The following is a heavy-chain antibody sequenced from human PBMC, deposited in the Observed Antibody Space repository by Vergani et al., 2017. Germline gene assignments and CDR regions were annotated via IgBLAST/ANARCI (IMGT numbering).Heavy chain of an antibody. CDR3: ARGTMVRGVNFDY. CDR2: INHSGST. J-gene: IGHJ4*02. Sequence: QVQLQQWGAGLLKPSETLSLTCAVYGGSFSGYYWSWIRQPPGKGLEWIGEINHSGSTNYNPSLKSRVTISVDTSKNQFSLKLSSVTAADTAVYYCARGTMVRGVNFDYWGQGTLVTVSS. V-gene: IGHV4-34*01. CDR1: GGSFSGYY. D-gene: IGHD3-10*01.